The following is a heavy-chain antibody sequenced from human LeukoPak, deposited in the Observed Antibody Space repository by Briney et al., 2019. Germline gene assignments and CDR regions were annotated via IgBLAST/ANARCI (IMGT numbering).Heavy chain of an antibody. CDR2: ISAYNGNT. V-gene: IGHV1-18*01. Sequence: GSSVTVSCKASGYTFTSYGISWVRPAPGQGLEWMGWISAYNGNTNYAQKLQGRVTMTTDTTTRTAYMEMRSLRSDDTAVYYCARDGAGDIVVVPASVIDAFDIWGQGTMVTVSS. CDR3: ARDGAGDIVVVPASVIDAFDI. D-gene: IGHD2-2*01. CDR1: GYTFTSYG. J-gene: IGHJ3*02.